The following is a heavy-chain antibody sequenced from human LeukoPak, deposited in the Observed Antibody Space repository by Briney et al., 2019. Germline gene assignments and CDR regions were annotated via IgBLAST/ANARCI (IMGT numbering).Heavy chain of an antibody. CDR3: ARDSYDFLTGRYSGSGGDY. CDR2: ISAYNGDT. V-gene: IGHV1-18*01. Sequence: ASVKVSCKASGYTFTNYAMNWVRQAPGQGLEWVGWISAYNGDTKYAQKLQGRVTMTTDTSTRTVYMELRTLRSDDTSIYYCARDSYDFLTGRYSGSGGDYWGQGTLVTVSS. J-gene: IGHJ4*02. D-gene: IGHD3-9*01. CDR1: GYTFTNYA.